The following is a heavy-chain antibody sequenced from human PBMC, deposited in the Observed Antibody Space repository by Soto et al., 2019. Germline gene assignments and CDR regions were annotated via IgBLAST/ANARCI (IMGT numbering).Heavy chain of an antibody. CDR1: GGSISSGGYY. V-gene: IGHV4-31*03. J-gene: IGHJ6*03. CDR2: IYYSGST. CDR3: AREHYDILTGYPYYYYYMDV. Sequence: PSETLSLTCTVSGGSISSGGYYWSWIRQHPGKGLEWIGYIYYSGSTYYNPSLKSRVTISVDTSKNQFSLKLSSVTAADTAVYYCAREHYDILTGYPYYYYYMDVWGKGTTVTVSS. D-gene: IGHD3-9*01.